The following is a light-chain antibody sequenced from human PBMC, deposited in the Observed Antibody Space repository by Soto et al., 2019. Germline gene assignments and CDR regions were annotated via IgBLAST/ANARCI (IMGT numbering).Light chain of an antibody. Sequence: EFVLTQSPGTLSLSPGERATLSCRASQTVSSYLAWYQQKPGQGPRLLIYGASSRATGIPDRFSGSGSGTDFSLTISRLEPEDFVVYYCQQYGSSPWTFGQGTKVDIK. CDR1: QTVSSY. CDR2: GAS. J-gene: IGKJ1*01. V-gene: IGKV3-20*01. CDR3: QQYGSSPWT.